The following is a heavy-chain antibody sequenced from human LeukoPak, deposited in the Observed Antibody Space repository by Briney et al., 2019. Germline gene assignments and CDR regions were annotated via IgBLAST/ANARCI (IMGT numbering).Heavy chain of an antibody. CDR3: AKDRGMATIDGENYYGMDV. J-gene: IGHJ6*02. D-gene: IGHD5-24*01. V-gene: IGHV3-23*01. CDR2: ISGSGGST. CDR1: GFTFSSYA. Sequence: PGGSLRLSCAASGFTFSSYAMSWVRQAPGKGLEWVSAISGSGGSTYYADSVRGRFTISRDNSKNTLYLQMNSLRAEDTAVYYCAKDRGMATIDGENYYGMDVWGQGTTVTVSS.